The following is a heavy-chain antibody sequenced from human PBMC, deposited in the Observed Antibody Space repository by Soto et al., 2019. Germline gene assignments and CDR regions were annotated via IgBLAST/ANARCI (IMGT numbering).Heavy chain of an antibody. V-gene: IGHV1-18*01. D-gene: IGHD6-13*01. J-gene: IGHJ3*02. CDR1: GYTFTSHG. Sequence: VQLVQSGVEVKKPGASVKVSCNASGYTFTSHGISWVRQAPGQGLEWMGWINTYNGNTNYAQKVQGRVTMTTETSTSTAYMELRSLRSDDTAVYYCARDLLYSTRSTVRFDIWGQGTMLTVSS. CDR3: ARDLLYSTRSTVRFDI. CDR2: INTYNGNT.